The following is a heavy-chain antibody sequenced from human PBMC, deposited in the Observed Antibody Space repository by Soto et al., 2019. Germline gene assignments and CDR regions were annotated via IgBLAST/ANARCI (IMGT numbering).Heavy chain of an antibody. V-gene: IGHV3-30-3*01. CDR3: ERETPLAPNTFDY. J-gene: IGHJ4*02. D-gene: IGHD6-6*01. Sequence: QVQLVESGGGVVQPGRSLRLSCAASGFRFSSFGIHWVRQAPGKGLEWVAVISYDGSKKYYADSMKGRCTISRDNSKNTLYMQLNSLREEYTALYYCERETPLAPNTFDYWGRGTLVTVSS. CDR2: ISYDGSKK. CDR1: GFRFSSFG.